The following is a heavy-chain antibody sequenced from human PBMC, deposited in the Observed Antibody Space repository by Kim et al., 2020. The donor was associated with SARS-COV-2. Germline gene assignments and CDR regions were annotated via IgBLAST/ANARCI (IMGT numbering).Heavy chain of an antibody. Sequence: YASTLKGRFPLSRDNSKNTLYLQMNRLRAEDTAVYYCAKGGRWGSRATDYWGQGTLVTVSS. J-gene: IGHJ4*02. CDR3: AKGGRWGSRATDY. V-gene: IGHV3-23*01. D-gene: IGHD3-16*01.